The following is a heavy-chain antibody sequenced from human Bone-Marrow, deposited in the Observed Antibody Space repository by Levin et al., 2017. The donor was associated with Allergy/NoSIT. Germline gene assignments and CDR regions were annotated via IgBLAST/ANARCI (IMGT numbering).Heavy chain of an antibody. CDR1: GFTFADYA. V-gene: IGHV3-23*01. J-gene: IGHJ4*02. D-gene: IGHD2-21*02. CDR3: ANSWAYCGKDCYTYKFDF. CDR2: TSGNGGNT. Sequence: GGSLRLSCAASGFTFADYAMSWVRQAPGKGLEWVSATSGNGGNTYYAKSVKGRFTISRDNSQKMLYLQMSNLRVEDTALYYCANSWAYCGKDCYTYKFDFWGQGTLVTVSS.